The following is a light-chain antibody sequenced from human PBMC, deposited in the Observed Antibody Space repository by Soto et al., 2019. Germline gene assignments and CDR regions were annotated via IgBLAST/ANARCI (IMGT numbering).Light chain of an antibody. J-gene: IGKJ1*01. CDR2: LGS. Sequence: DIVMTQSPLSLPVTPGEPASISCRSSQSLLHSNGYNYFDWYLQKPVQSPQLLIYLGSNRASGVPHRLSCSGSGTDVTLQISRVEAEEVGVYYCMQALQTPRTFGQGTKLE. CDR3: MQALQTPRT. CDR1: QSLLHSNGYNY. V-gene: IGKV2-28*01.